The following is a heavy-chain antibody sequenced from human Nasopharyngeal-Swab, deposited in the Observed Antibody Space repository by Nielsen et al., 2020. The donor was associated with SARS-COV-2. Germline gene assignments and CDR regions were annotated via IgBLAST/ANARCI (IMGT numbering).Heavy chain of an antibody. V-gene: IGHV4-38-2*01. D-gene: IGHD3-10*01. CDR3: ARPGVWFGELKNDAFDI. CDR2: IYNSGST. Sequence: WIRQPPGKGLEWIGSIYNSGSTYYNPSLKSRVTISVDTSKTQFSLKLSSVTAADTAVYYCARPGVWFGELKNDAFDIWGQGTMVTGSS. J-gene: IGHJ3*02.